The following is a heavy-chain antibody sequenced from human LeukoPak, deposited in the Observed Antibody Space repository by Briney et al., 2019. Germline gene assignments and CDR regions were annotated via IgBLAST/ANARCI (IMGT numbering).Heavy chain of an antibody. J-gene: IGHJ6*03. CDR3: ARGLLWFGELRSDYYYYYMDV. CDR1: GGSISSYY. D-gene: IGHD3-10*01. Sequence: SETLSLTCTVSGGSISSYYWSWTRQPAGKGLEGIGRIYTSGSTNYNPSLKSRVTMSVDTSKNQFSLKLSSVTAADTAVYYCARGLLWFGELRSDYYYYYMDVWGKGTTVTVSS. V-gene: IGHV4-4*07. CDR2: IYTSGST.